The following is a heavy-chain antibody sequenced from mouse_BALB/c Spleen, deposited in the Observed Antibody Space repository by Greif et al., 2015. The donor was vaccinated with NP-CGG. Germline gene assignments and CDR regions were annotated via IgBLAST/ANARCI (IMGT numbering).Heavy chain of an antibody. CDR1: GYTFTSYY. D-gene: IGHD2-14*01. J-gene: IGHJ4*01. Sequence: SGAELGKPGASVKLSCKASGYTFTSYYMYWVKQRPGQGLEWIGEINPSNGGTNFNEKFKSKATLTVDKSSSTAYMQLSSLTPEDSAVYYCTSYRYYYAMDYWGQGTSVTVSS. CDR2: INPSNGGT. V-gene: IGHV1S81*02. CDR3: TSYRYYYAMDY.